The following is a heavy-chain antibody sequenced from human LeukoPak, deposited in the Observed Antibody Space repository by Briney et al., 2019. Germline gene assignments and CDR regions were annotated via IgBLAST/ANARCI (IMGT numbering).Heavy chain of an antibody. Sequence: GGSLRLSCAASGFTFSSYAMHWVRQAPGKGLEWVAVISYDGSNKYYADSVKGRFTVSRDNSKNTLYLQMNSLRAEDTAVYYCARDSYESDASFDYWGQGTLVTVSS. CDR2: ISYDGSNK. CDR3: ARDSYESDASFDY. V-gene: IGHV3-30-3*01. D-gene: IGHD2-21*01. CDR1: GFTFSSYA. J-gene: IGHJ4*02.